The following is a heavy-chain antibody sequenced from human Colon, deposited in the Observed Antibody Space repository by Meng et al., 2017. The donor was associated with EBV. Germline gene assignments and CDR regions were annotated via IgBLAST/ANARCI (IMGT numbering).Heavy chain of an antibody. J-gene: IGHJ2*01. CDR1: GGSISSSNW. CDR3: MRDLLVLEKNEV. V-gene: IGHV4-4*02. CDR2: IFHSGLT. D-gene: IGHD1-1*01. Sequence: QGPLQGSGPGRGKPSEPLSPTCAVPGGSISSSNWWGWVRQSPEKGLEWIGEIFHSGLTNYNPSLQSRVTISVDKSKNQFSLEVTSVTAADTAIYYCMRDLLVLEKNEVWGRGTLVTVSS.